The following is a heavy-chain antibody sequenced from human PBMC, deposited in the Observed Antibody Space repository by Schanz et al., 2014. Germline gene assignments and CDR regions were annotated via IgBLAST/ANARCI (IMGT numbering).Heavy chain of an antibody. CDR3: ARDIKKQLVDSKDYYYGMDV. CDR2: ISSGGRNI. V-gene: IGHV3-21*01. J-gene: IGHJ6*02. Sequence: EVQLVESGGGLVKPGESLRLSCAASGFIFSAYTMNWVRQAPGKGLEWVSSISSGGRNISYADSLKGRFTISRDNARNSLFLEMNNLRTEDTAVYFCARDIKKQLVDSKDYYYGMDVWGQGTTVTVSS. CDR1: GFIFSAYT. D-gene: IGHD6-13*01.